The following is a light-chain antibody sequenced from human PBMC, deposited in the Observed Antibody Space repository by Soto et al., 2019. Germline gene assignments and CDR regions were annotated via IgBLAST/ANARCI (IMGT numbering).Light chain of an antibody. V-gene: IGKV1-33*01. CDR2: DAS. Sequence: DIQMTQSPSSLSASVGDRVTITCQASQDISNYLNWYQQKPGKAPKLLIYDASNLETGVPSRFSGSGSGTDFTFTISSLQPEDIATYYCQQYGILPPTFGGGTKVEIK. CDR1: QDISNY. CDR3: QQYGILPPT. J-gene: IGKJ4*01.